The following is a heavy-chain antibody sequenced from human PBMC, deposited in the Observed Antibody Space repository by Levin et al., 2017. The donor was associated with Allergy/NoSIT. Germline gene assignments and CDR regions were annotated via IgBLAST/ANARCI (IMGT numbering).Heavy chain of an antibody. CDR1: GFTFSSYS. Sequence: GGSLRLSCAASGFTFSSYSMNWVRQAPGKGLEWVSYISSSSSTIYYADSVKGRFTISRDNAKNSLYLQMNSLRDEDTAVYYCARVDDGSGSPYYYGMDVWGQGTTVTVSS. D-gene: IGHD3-10*01. J-gene: IGHJ6*02. CDR2: ISSSSSTI. CDR3: ARVDDGSGSPYYYGMDV. V-gene: IGHV3-48*02.